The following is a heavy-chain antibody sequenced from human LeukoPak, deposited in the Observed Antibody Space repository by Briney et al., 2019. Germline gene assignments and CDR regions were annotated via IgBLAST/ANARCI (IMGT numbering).Heavy chain of an antibody. V-gene: IGHV4-38-2*02. CDR1: GYSISSGYY. Sequence: KPSETLSLTCTVSGYSISSGYYWGWIRQPPGKGLEWIGSIYHSGSTYYNPSLKSRVTISVDTSKNQFSLKLSSVTAADTAVYYCASPEGYSGYSDAFDIWGQGTMVTVSS. D-gene: IGHD5-12*01. J-gene: IGHJ3*02. CDR3: ASPEGYSGYSDAFDI. CDR2: IYHSGST.